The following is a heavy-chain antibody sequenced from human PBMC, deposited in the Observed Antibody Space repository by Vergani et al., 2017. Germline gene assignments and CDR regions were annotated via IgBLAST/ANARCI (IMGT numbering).Heavy chain of an antibody. CDR2: IKQDGTEK. CDR1: GSMFSNFW. V-gene: IGHV3-7*01. CDR3: ARPSAPGDYDALDI. Sequence: EVQLVESGGGLVQPGGPLRLSCAASGSMFSNFWMNWVRQTPGKGLLWVANIKQDGTEKYFVDAVRGRFTTSRENAKNSLYYQMNSLRAEDTAVYHWARPSAPGDYDALDIWGQGTMVTVSS. J-gene: IGHJ3*02. D-gene: IGHD4-17*01.